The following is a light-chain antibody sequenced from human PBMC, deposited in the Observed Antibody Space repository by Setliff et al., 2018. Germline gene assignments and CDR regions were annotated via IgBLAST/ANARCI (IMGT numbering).Light chain of an antibody. V-gene: IGLV2-8*01. J-gene: IGLJ1*01. Sequence: QSALTQPASVSGSPGQSITISCTGTGGLVGGYNYVSWYQQHPGKAPQLMIYDVSKRPSGVPDRFSGSKSGNTASLTVSGLQAEDEADDYCGSYAGSNHVGFGTGTKVTV. CDR3: GSYAGSNHVG. CDR2: DVS. CDR1: GGLVGGYNY.